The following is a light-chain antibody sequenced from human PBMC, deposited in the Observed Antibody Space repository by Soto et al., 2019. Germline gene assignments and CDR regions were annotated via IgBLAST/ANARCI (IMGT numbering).Light chain of an antibody. V-gene: IGLV2-8*01. CDR2: EVN. CDR1: SSDVGGYNY. Sequence: QSALTQPPSASGSPGQSVTISCTGTSSDVGGYNYVSWYQHHPGKAPKLIIYEVNERPSGVPDRFSGSKSGNTASLTFSGLQAEDEADYYCSSYAGSNNWVFGTGTKVTVL. CDR3: SSYAGSNNWV. J-gene: IGLJ1*01.